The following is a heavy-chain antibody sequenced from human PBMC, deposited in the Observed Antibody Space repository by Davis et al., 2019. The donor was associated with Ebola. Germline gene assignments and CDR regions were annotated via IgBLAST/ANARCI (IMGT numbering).Heavy chain of an antibody. Sequence: PGGSLRLSCTASGFNFNTYEMNWVRQAPGKGLEWISYISTTSSAIYYADSVRGRFTISIDNARMSLYLQMNSLRVKDTAVYYCASGDYGSVNYYGMDVWGQGTTVTVSS. CDR3: ASGDYGSVNYYGMDV. CDR2: ISTTSSAI. J-gene: IGHJ6*02. CDR1: GFNFNTYE. V-gene: IGHV3-48*03. D-gene: IGHD3-10*01.